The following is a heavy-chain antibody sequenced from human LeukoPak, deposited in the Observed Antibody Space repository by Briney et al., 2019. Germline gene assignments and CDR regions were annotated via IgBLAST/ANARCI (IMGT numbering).Heavy chain of an antibody. Sequence: PGGSLRLSCAASGFTFSSYAMSRVRQAPGKGLEWVSAISGSGGSTYYADSVKGRFTISRDNSKNTLYLQMNSLRAEDTAVYYCAKAADVLLWFGEPGGYYFDYRGQGTLVTVSS. CDR3: AKAADVLLWFGEPGGYYFDY. D-gene: IGHD3-10*01. CDR2: ISGSGGST. J-gene: IGHJ4*02. V-gene: IGHV3-23*01. CDR1: GFTFSSYA.